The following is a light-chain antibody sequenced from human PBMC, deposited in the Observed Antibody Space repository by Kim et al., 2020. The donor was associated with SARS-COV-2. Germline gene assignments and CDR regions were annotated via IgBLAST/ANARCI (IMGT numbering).Light chain of an antibody. Sequence: QPVLTQSSSASASLGSSVTLTCTLSSGHSSYIIAWHQQQPGKAPRYLMKLEGSGTYNRGSGVPHRFSGSSSGADRYLTISDLQSEDEADYHCETWDRNTRVFGGGTQLTVL. CDR1: SGHSSYI. CDR2: LEGSGTY. CDR3: ETWDRNTRV. J-gene: IGLJ3*02. V-gene: IGLV4-60*03.